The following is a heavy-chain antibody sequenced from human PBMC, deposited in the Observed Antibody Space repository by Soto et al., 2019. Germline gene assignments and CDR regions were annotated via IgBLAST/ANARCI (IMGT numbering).Heavy chain of an antibody. D-gene: IGHD6-13*01. CDR3: KGHPDIRAAVEGLDP. J-gene: IGHJ5*02. CDR2: IYYVGST. CDR1: GGDISSGDYY. V-gene: IGHV4-39*01. Sequence: PSETLSLTCTVSGGDISSGDYYWAWIRQPPGKGLEWIASIYYVGSTFYNSSLESRVTISVDMSKNLFSLKLTSVTATDTAVYFCKGHPDIRAAVEGLDPWGQGTLVTVSS.